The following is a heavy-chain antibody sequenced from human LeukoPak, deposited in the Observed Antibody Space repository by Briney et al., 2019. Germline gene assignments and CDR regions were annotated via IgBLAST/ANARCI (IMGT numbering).Heavy chain of an antibody. CDR2: IYPRDGST. D-gene: IGHD6-13*01. J-gene: IGHJ3*02. CDR1: GYSFTSNY. V-gene: IGHV1-46*01. Sequence: GASVKVSCKASGYSFTSNYIHWVRQAPGQGLEWMGMIYPRDGSTSYAQKFQGRVTVTRDTSTSTVHMELSGLRSEDTAVYYCARDARGAAAADDAFDIWGPGTMVTVSS. CDR3: ARDARGAAAADDAFDI.